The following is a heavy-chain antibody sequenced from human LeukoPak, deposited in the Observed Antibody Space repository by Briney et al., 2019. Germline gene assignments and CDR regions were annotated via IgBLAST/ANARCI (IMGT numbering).Heavy chain of an antibody. CDR3: ARARKVVVVAGWGAPDY. CDR2: ISSSSSYI. Sequence: PGGSLRLSCAASGFTFSSYSMNWVRQAPGEGLEWVSSISSSSSYIYYADSVKGRFTISRDNAKNSLYLQMNSLRAEDTAVYYCARARKVVVVAGWGAPDYWGQGTLVTVPS. J-gene: IGHJ4*02. D-gene: IGHD2-15*01. CDR1: GFTFSSYS. V-gene: IGHV3-21*01.